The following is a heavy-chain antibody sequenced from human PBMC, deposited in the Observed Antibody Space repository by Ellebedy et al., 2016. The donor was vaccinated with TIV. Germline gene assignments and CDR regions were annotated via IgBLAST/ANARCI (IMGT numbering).Heavy chain of an antibody. D-gene: IGHD3-10*01. V-gene: IGHV3-23*01. J-gene: IGHJ4*02. CDR1: GFTFSSYA. CDR3: AKDLRTEGSDLGY. CDR2: ISGSGGST. Sequence: GESLKISXAASGFTFSSYAMSWVRQAPGKGLEWVSAISGSGGSTYYADSVKGRFTISRDNSKNTLYLQMNSLRGEDTAVYYCAKDLRTEGSDLGYWGQGTLVTVST.